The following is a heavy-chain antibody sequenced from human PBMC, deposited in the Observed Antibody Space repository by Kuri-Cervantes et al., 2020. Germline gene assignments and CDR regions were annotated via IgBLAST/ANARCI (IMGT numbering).Heavy chain of an antibody. CDR3: AKGPGYHMDY. J-gene: IGHJ4*02. CDR1: GFTFSSYW. Sequence: LSLTCAASGFTFSSYWMHWVRQIPGKGLEWVANINQNGREKNYVAPVKGRFAISRDNAKSSAYLQMNSLRAEDTALYFCAKGPGYHMDYWGRGIMVTVSS. D-gene: IGHD2-2*01. CDR2: INQNGREK. V-gene: IGHV3-7*01.